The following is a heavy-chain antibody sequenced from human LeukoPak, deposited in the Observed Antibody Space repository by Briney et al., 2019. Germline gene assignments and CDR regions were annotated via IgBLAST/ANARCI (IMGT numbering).Heavy chain of an antibody. D-gene: IGHD1-26*01. Sequence: GGSLRLSCSASGFNFNYFAMSWVRQAPGKRLEWVSTIGDSGSGGSYADSVRGRFTISRDNSKNMVYLQMHSLRVDGSAVYYCSRIKYSGTSGYHFDYWGQGTLVIVSS. J-gene: IGHJ4*02. V-gene: IGHV3-23*01. CDR1: GFNFNYFA. CDR2: IGDSGSGG. CDR3: SRIKYSGTSGYHFDY.